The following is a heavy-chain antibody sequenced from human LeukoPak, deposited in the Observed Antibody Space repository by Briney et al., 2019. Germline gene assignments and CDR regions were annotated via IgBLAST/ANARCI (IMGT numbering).Heavy chain of an antibody. CDR2: ISSSGSTI. D-gene: IGHD1-26*01. CDR1: GFTFSSYE. CDR3: ARDREASVFNYYYYGMDV. V-gene: IGHV3-48*03. Sequence: GGSLRLSCAASGFTFSSYEMNWVRQAPGKGLEWVSYISSSGSTIYCADSVKGRFTISRDNAKNSLYLQMNSLRAEDTAVYYCARDREASVFNYYYYGMDVWGQGTTVTVSS. J-gene: IGHJ6*02.